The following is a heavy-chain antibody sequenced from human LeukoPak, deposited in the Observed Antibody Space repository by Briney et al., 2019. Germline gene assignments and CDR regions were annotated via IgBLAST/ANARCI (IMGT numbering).Heavy chain of an antibody. V-gene: IGHV3-48*03. CDR1: GFTFSSYE. J-gene: IGHJ4*02. CDR2: ISSSGSTI. D-gene: IGHD1-26*01. Sequence: GGSLRLSCAASGFTFSSYEMNWVRQAPGKGLEWVSYISSSGSTIYYADSVKGRFTISRDNAKNSLYLQMNSLRAEDTAVYYCAKPTRGSGSFPIDYWGQGTLVTVSS. CDR3: AKPTRGSGSFPIDY.